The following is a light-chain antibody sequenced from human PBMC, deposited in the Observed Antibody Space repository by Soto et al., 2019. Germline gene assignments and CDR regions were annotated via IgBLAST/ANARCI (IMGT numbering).Light chain of an antibody. CDR3: QQYYTTPWT. J-gene: IGKJ1*01. CDR1: QSVRSN. CDR2: GAS. Sequence: EIVMTQSPATLSVSPGESATLSCRASQSVRSNLAWYQQKRGQPPRLLIYGASTRATGVPARFSGSGSGTEFTLTISSLQSEDFADYYCQQYYTTPWTFGQGTKVEIK. V-gene: IGKV3-15*01.